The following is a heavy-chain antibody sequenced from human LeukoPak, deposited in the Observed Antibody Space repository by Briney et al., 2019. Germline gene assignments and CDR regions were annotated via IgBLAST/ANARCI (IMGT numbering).Heavy chain of an antibody. J-gene: IGHJ4*02. CDR2: ISLSGGDT. CDR1: GFTFSRYA. D-gene: IGHD2-8*01. Sequence: PGGSLRLSCAASGFTFSRYAMSWVRQAPGKGLNWVSAISLSGGDTYYADSVKGRFTISRDNSKNTVYLQMNSLRAEDTAVYYCAKSYCTYDVCYIANFDYWGQGTLGTVSS. CDR3: AKSYCTYDVCYIANFDY. V-gene: IGHV3-23*01.